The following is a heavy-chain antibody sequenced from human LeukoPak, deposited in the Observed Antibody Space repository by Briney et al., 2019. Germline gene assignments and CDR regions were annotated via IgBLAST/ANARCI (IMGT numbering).Heavy chain of an antibody. D-gene: IGHD6-13*01. V-gene: IGHV3-74*01. Sequence: GGSLRLSCAASGFTFSNYWMHWVRQAPGKGLVWVSRVNSDGSSTTYADSVRGRFTISRDNAKNTLYLQMNSLRAEDTAVYYCARDVGYQPDYRGQGTLVTVSS. CDR3: ARDVGYQPDY. CDR1: GFTFSNYW. CDR2: VNSDGSST. J-gene: IGHJ4*02.